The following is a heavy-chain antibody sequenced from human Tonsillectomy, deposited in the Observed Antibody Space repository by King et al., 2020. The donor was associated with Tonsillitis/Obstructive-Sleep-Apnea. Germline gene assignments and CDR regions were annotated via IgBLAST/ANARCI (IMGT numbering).Heavy chain of an antibody. CDR3: VRRRVTIFGVVDDGFDI. Sequence: QLVQSGAEVKKPGASVKVSCKASGYTFTGYYLHWVRQAPGQGLEWMGRISPYSGGTNYAQHFQGRVTMTRDTSIITAYMELSSLRSDDTAVYYCVRRRVTIFGVVDDGFDIWGQGTMVTVSS. V-gene: IGHV1-2*06. CDR1: GYTFTGYY. D-gene: IGHD3-3*01. J-gene: IGHJ3*02. CDR2: ISPYSGGT.